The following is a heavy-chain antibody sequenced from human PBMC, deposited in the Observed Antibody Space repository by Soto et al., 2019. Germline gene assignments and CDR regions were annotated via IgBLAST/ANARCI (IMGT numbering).Heavy chain of an antibody. Sequence: SQTLSLTCVISGDSVSSNSAAWNWIRQSPSRGLEWLGRTYYRSKWYNDYAVSVKSRITINPDTSKNQFSLQLNSVTPEDTAVYYCARLYYDSSGYPPPGMDVWGQGTTVTVSS. CDR1: GDSVSSNSAA. CDR2: TYYRSKWYN. V-gene: IGHV6-1*01. CDR3: ARLYYDSSGYPPPGMDV. J-gene: IGHJ6*02. D-gene: IGHD3-22*01.